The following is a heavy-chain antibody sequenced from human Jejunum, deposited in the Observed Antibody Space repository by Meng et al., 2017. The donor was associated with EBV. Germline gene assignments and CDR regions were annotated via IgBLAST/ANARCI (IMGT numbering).Heavy chain of an antibody. V-gene: IGHV4-4*02. CDR2: IYHDGSS. J-gene: IGHJ4*02. CDR1: GGSITSSDW. Sequence: QVQLQESGPGLVNPSGTPSLTCAVSGGSITSSDWWTWVRQPPGEGLEWMGEIYHDGSSNYSPSLKSRVTILLDKSENHFSLKLNSVTAADTAVYYCASRALYYFDSWGQGTLVTVSS. CDR3: ASRALYYFDS. D-gene: IGHD2-2*02.